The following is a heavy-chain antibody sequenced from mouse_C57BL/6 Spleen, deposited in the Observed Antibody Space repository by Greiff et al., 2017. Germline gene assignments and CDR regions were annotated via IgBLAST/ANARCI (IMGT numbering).Heavy chain of an antibody. Sequence: QQSCKASGYTFTSYWMHWVKQRPGQGLEWIGEIDPSDSYTNYNQKFKGKSTLTVDKSSSTAYMQLSSLTSEDSAVYYCARGVTVVATNWYFDVWGTGTTVTVSS. V-gene: IGHV1-69*01. D-gene: IGHD1-1*01. CDR2: IDPSDSYT. CDR3: ARGVTVVATNWYFDV. J-gene: IGHJ1*03. CDR1: GYTFTSYW.